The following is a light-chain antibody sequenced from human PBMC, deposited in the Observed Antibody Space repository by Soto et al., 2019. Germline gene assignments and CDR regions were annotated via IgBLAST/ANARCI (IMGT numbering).Light chain of an antibody. V-gene: IGKV1-39*01. CDR1: QSISSY. CDR2: VTS. J-gene: IGKJ4*01. CDR3: QQTFSHLLS. Sequence: DIQMTQSPSSLSASVGDTVTITCRASQSISSYLNWYQQTPGKAPKLLIYVTSNLQGGVPSRFSGSGSGTEFTLTISSLHREDFATYYCQQTFSHLLSFGGGTTVEIK.